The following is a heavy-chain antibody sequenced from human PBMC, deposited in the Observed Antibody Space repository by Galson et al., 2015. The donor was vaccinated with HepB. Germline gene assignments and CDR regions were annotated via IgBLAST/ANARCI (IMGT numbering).Heavy chain of an antibody. D-gene: IGHD3-22*01. Sequence: SVKVSCKVSGYTLTELPMHWVRQAPGKGLEWMGGFDPEDGETIYAQKFQGRVTMTEDTSTDTVYMELSSLRFEDTAVYYCAIGLPESSGYYPEYWGQGTLVTVSS. J-gene: IGHJ4*02. V-gene: IGHV1-24*01. CDR1: GYTLTELP. CDR2: FDPEDGET. CDR3: AIGLPESSGYYPEY.